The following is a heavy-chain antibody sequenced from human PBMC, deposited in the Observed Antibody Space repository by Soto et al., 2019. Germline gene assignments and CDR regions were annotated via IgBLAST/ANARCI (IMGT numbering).Heavy chain of an antibody. CDR3: ARGRTSPGYHYYYDMDV. Sequence: PSETLSLTCDVYGGSCSGYYWSWNRQPPGKGLEWIGQINHSGSTNYNPSLKSRVTISVDTSKNQFSLELNSVTAADRAVYYCARGRTSPGYHYYYDMDVWGQGTTVT. J-gene: IGHJ6*01. CDR2: INHSGST. D-gene: IGHD1-7*01. V-gene: IGHV4-34*01. CDR1: GGSCSGYY.